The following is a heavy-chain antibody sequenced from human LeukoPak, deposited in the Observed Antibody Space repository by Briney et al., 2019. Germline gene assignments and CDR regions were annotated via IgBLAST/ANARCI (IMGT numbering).Heavy chain of an antibody. CDR3: ARGDAGCYYYYYMDV. D-gene: IGHD2-21*02. J-gene: IGHJ6*03. V-gene: IGHV4-59*01. CDR2: IYYSGST. CDR1: GGSISSYY. Sequence: SETLSLTCTVSGGSISSYYWSWIRQPPGKGLEWIGYIYYSGSTNYNPSLKSRVTISVDTSKNQFSLKLSSVTAADTAVYYCARGDAGCYYYYYMDVWGKGTTVTVSS.